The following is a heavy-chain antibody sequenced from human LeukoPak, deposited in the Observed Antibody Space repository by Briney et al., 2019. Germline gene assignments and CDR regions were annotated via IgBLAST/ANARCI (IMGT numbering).Heavy chain of an antibody. V-gene: IGHV5-51*01. CDR2: IYPGDSDT. D-gene: IGHD3-10*01. CDR1: GYSFTTYW. J-gene: IGHJ4*02. Sequence: GESLKISCKGSGYSFTTYWIAWVRQMPGKGLEWMGIIYPGDSDTKYSPSFQGQVTISADRSINTAYLQWSSLKASDTAMYYCARPNYYSSGSYSIWYFDYWGQGTLVTVSS. CDR3: ARPNYYSSGSYSIWYFDY.